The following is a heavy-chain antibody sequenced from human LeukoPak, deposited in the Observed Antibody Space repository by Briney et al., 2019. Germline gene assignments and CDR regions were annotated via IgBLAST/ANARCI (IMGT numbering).Heavy chain of an antibody. CDR1: GYTFTSYD. V-gene: IGHV1-18*01. J-gene: IGHJ4*02. CDR3: AREQSYYDFWSGSLKDY. D-gene: IGHD3-3*01. CDR2: INPNSGGT. Sequence: ASVKVSCKASGYTFTSYDINWVRQAPGQGLEWMGWINPNSGGTNYAQKFQGRVTMTTDTSTSTAYMELRSLRSDDTAVYYCAREQSYYDFWSGSLKDYWGQGTLVTVSS.